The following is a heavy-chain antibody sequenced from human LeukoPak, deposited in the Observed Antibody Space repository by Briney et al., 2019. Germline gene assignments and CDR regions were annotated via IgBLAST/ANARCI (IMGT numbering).Heavy chain of an antibody. Sequence: GGSLRLSCAASGFTFSSYAMSWVRQAPGKGLEWVSAISGSGGSTYYADSVKGRFTISRDNSKNTLYLQMNSLRAEDTAVYYCARDRIVVVPAAILDYWGQGTLVTVSS. CDR3: ARDRIVVVPAAILDY. CDR2: ISGSGGST. D-gene: IGHD2-2*01. J-gene: IGHJ4*02. CDR1: GFTFSSYA. V-gene: IGHV3-23*01.